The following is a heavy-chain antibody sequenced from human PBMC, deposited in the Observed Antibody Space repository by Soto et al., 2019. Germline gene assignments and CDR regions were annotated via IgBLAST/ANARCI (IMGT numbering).Heavy chain of an antibody. CDR2: IYTSGST. V-gene: IGHV4-4*07. CDR1: GGSISSYY. Sequence: QVQLQESGPGLVKPSETLSLTCTVSGGSISSYYWSWIRQPAGKGLEWIGRIYTSGSTNYNPSLKSRVTIAVDTSKNQFSLKVSSVRAAETDVYYCARDWRGCSGGSCYSFYYFGYWGQGTLVTVSS. CDR3: ARDWRGCSGGSCYSFYYFGY. D-gene: IGHD2-15*01. J-gene: IGHJ4*02.